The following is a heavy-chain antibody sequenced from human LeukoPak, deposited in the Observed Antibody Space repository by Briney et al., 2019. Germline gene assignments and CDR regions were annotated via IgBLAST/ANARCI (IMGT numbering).Heavy chain of an antibody. Sequence: PGGSLRLSCVAPGFNIDDYAMHWVRQPPWKGLEWVSRISWNSGSIGYADSVKGRFTISRDTANNSLYLQMNSLRVEDTALYYCARDMGGTGFGDPFDVWGQGAMVIVSS. CDR3: ARDMGGTGFGDPFDV. CDR2: ISWNSGSI. D-gene: IGHD3-10*01. J-gene: IGHJ3*01. CDR1: GFNIDDYA. V-gene: IGHV3-9*01.